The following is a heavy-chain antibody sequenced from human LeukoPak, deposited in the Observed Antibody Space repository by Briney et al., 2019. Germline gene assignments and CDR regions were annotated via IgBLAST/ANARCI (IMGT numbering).Heavy chain of an antibody. J-gene: IGHJ4*02. CDR2: IYTSGST. CDR3: AGAKWSGYYNDY. D-gene: IGHD3-3*01. CDR1: GGSISSGSYY. Sequence: PSQTLSLTCTVSGGSISSGSYYWSWIRQPARKGLEWIVRIYTSGSTNYNPSLKSRVTISVNTSKNQFSLKLSSVTAADTAVYYCAGAKWSGYYNDYWGQGTLVTVSS. V-gene: IGHV4-61*02.